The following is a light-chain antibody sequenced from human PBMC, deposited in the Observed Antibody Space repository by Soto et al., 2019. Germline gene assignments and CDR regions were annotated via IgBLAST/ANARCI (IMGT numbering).Light chain of an antibody. Sequence: DIQMTQSPSTLSASVGDTVTVTCRASQSVSGWLAWYQQKPGEAPKPLIYKASSLESGVPSRFSGSGSGTEFTLTISSLQPDDFATYYCQQYNSYSRTFGQGTKVDI. CDR3: QQYNSYSRT. CDR1: QSVSGW. J-gene: IGKJ1*01. CDR2: KAS. V-gene: IGKV1-5*03.